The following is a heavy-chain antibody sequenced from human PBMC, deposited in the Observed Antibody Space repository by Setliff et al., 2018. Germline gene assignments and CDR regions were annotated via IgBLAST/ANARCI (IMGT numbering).Heavy chain of an antibody. V-gene: IGHV4-4*02. Sequence: PSETLSLTCTDSGGSISSSNWWTWVRQPPGKGLEWSGEIYHSGSINYNPSLKSRVTMSVDKSKNQFSLKLTSVTAADTAVYYCARGLEGEDYFYYMDVWGKGNTVTVSS. J-gene: IGHJ6*03. CDR1: GGSISSSNW. CDR3: ARGLEGEDYFYYMDV. CDR2: IYHSGSI. D-gene: IGHD2-21*01.